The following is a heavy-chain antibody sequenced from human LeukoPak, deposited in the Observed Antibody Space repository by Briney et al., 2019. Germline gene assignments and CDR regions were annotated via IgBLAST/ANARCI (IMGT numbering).Heavy chain of an antibody. CDR2: ISSSSSTI. D-gene: IGHD7-27*01. J-gene: IGHJ4*02. CDR1: GFTFSSHS. V-gene: IGHV3-48*01. CDR3: ARDDNWGSDS. Sequence: GGSLRLSCAASGFTFSSHSMNWVRQAPGKGLEWVSYISSSSSTIYYADSVKGRFTISRDNAKNSLYLQMNSLRAEDTAVYYCARDDNWGSDSWGQGTLVTVSS.